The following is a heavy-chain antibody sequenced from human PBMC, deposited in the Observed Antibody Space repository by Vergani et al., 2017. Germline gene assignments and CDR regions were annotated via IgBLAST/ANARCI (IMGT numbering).Heavy chain of an antibody. J-gene: IGHJ5*02. Sequence: QVQLQESGPGLVKSSETLSPTLSVSFDPIRNLYCNWIRQPPGKGLEWIGSIHYSENTNYNPSLKTRVTISVDTSKNQFSLTLTSVTAADTAVYYCASDTHSGQRADRWGQGILVTVTS. CDR3: ASDTHSGQRADR. CDR1: FDPIRNLY. D-gene: IGHD6-19*01. V-gene: IGHV4-59*11. CDR2: IHYSENT.